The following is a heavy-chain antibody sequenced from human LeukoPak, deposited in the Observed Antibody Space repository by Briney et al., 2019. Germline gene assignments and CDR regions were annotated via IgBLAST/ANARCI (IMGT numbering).Heavy chain of an antibody. CDR1: GFTFSSYS. CDR3: ARDSSSGMNFDY. D-gene: IGHD6-6*01. CDR2: ISSSSSYI. J-gene: IGHJ4*02. V-gene: IGHV3-21*01. Sequence: GGSLRLSCAASGFTFSSYSMNWVRQAPGKGLEWVSSISSSSSYIYYADSVKGRFTISRDNAKNSLYLQMNSLRAEDTAVYYCARDSSSGMNFDYWGQGTLVTVSS.